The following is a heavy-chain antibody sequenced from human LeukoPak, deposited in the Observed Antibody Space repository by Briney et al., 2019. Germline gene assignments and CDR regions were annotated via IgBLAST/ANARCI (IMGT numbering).Heavy chain of an antibody. D-gene: IGHD4-23*01. J-gene: IGHJ4*02. CDR1: EFPFSSSG. CDR3: ARNYGGNSDS. V-gene: IGHV3-7*04. CDR2: IKQDGSEK. Sequence: GGSLRLSCAASEFPFSSSGMSWVRQAPGKGLEWVANIKQDGSEKYYVDSVKGRFTISRDNAKNSLYLQMNSLRAEDTAVYYCARNYGGNSDSWGQGTLVTVSS.